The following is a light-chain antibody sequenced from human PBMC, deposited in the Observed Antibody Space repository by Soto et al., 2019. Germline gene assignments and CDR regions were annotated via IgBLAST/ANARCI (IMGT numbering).Light chain of an antibody. CDR3: QQRSNWPPYT. CDR2: DAS. J-gene: IGKJ2*01. Sequence: EIVLTQSPATLSLSPGERASIASRASESVSGYLAWYQQKPGQAPRLLIYDASNRATGIPARFSGNGSGTDFTLTISSLEPEDFAVYYCQQRSNWPPYTFGQGTKLEIK. CDR1: ESVSGY. V-gene: IGKV3-11*01.